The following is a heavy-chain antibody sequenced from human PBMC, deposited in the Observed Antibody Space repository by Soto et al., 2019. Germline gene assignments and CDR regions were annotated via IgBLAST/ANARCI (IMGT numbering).Heavy chain of an antibody. CDR1: GYTFTDDH. CDR2: INPSGGST. J-gene: IGHJ4*02. CDR3: ARDYYYDSSGYRGAHFDY. V-gene: IGHV1-46*01. D-gene: IGHD3-22*01. Sequence: ASVKVSCKTSGYTFTDDHMHWVRQAPGQGLEWMGIINPSGGSTSYAQKFQGRVTMTRDTSTSTVYMELSSLRSEDTAVYYCARDYYYDSSGYRGAHFDYWGQGTLVTVSS.